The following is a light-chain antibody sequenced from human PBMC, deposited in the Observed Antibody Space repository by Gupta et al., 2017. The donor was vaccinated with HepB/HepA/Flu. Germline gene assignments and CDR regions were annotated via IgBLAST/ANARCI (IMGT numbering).Light chain of an antibody. CDR2: AAS. V-gene: IGKV1-39*01. J-gene: IGKJ1*01. CDR3: QQSYSTPK. Sequence: DIQMTQSPSSLSASVGDRVTITCRASQSISSYLNWYQQKPGKAPKLLIYAASRLQSGVPSRFSGSGSGTDFTLTNSRLQPEDFATYYWQQSYSTPKFGQGTKVEIK. CDR1: QSISSY.